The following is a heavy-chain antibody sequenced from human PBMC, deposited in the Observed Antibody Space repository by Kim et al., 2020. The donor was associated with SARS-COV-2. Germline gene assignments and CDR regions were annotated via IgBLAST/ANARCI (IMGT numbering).Heavy chain of an antibody. CDR1: GFTFSSYG. CDR3: ANTRTKMVYAIRVDY. Sequence: GGSLRLSCAASGFTFSSYGMHWVRQAPGKGLEWVAVISYDGSNKYYADSVKGRFTISRDNSKNKLYLQMNSLRAEDTAVYYCANTRTKMVYAIRVDYWGQGTLVTVSS. CDR2: ISYDGSNK. D-gene: IGHD2-8*01. V-gene: IGHV3-30*18. J-gene: IGHJ4*02.